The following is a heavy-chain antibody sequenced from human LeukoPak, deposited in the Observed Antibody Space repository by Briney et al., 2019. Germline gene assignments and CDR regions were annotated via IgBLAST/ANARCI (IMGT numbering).Heavy chain of an antibody. CDR1: GGSFSGYY. CDR3: ARGHVDTAMVHFDY. D-gene: IGHD5-18*01. Sequence: SETLSLTCDVYGGSFSGYYWSWIRQPPGKGLEWIGEINHSGSTNYNPSLKSRVTISVDTSKNQFSLKLSSVTAADTTVYYCARGHVDTAMVHFDYWGQGTLVTVSS. V-gene: IGHV4-34*01. J-gene: IGHJ4*02. CDR2: INHSGST.